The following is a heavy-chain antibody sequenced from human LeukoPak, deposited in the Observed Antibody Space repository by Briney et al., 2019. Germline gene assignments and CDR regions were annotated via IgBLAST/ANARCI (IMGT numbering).Heavy chain of an antibody. D-gene: IGHD3-10*01. CDR1: GDSVSNGNYY. CDR3: ARSQNYYGSGDY. Sequence: SETLSLTCTVAGDSVSNGNYYWSWLRQPPGKALEWIGYIYYTGKTYYNPSLEGRVTILVDTSRNHYSVKLSSVTAADTAVYYCARSQNYYGSGDYWSQGTLVTVSS. V-gene: IGHV4-61*03. J-gene: IGHJ4*02. CDR2: IYYTGKT.